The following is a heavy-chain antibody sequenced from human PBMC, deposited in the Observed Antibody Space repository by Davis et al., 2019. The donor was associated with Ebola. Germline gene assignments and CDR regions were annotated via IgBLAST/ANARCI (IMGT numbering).Heavy chain of an antibody. CDR2: INPSGGST. CDR1: GYTFTSYY. V-gene: IGHV1-46*01. CDR3: AREFEVFGAGFDP. D-gene: IGHD4/OR15-4a*01. J-gene: IGHJ5*02. Sequence: PGGSLRLSCAASGYTFTSYYMHWVRQAAGQGLEWMGIINPSGGSTSYAQKFQGRVTMTRDTSTSTVYMELSSLRSEDTAVYYCAREFEVFGAGFDPWGQGTLVTVSS.